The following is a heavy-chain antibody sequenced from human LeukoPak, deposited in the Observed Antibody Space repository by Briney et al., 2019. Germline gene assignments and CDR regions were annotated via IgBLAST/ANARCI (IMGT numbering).Heavy chain of an antibody. CDR1: GYTFTSYD. V-gene: IGHV1-8*03. Sequence: ASVKVSCKASGYTFTSYDINWVRQATGQGLEWMGWMSPNSGNTGYAQKFQGRVTITRNTSISTAYMELSSLRSEDTAVYYCARYCRSTSCPEFDIWGQGTMVTVSS. CDR2: MSPNSGNT. CDR3: ARYCRSTSCPEFDI. J-gene: IGHJ3*02. D-gene: IGHD2-2*01.